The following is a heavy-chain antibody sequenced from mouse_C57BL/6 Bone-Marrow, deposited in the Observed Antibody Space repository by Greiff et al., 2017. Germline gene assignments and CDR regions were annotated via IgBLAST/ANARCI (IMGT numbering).Heavy chain of an antibody. Sequence: VQLQQSGPELVKPGASVKISCKASGYTFTDYYMNWVKQSHGKSLEWIGDINPNNGGTSYNQKFKGKATLTVDKSSRTAYMELRSLTSEDSAVYYCARSHGTWFAYWGQGTLVTVSA. CDR1: GYTFTDYY. CDR3: ARSHGTWFAY. D-gene: IGHD4-1*01. CDR2: INPNNGGT. V-gene: IGHV1-26*01. J-gene: IGHJ3*01.